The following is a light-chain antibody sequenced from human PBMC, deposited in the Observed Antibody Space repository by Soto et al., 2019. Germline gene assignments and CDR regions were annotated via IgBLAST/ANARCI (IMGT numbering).Light chain of an antibody. CDR3: QQYGGLPQT. CDR2: GAS. J-gene: IGKJ1*01. CDR1: QSVSKY. Sequence: EIVLTQSPGTLALSPGEGATLSCRASQSVSKYLAWYQQKPGQAPRLLIYGASSRATGIPDSFSGSGSGTDFTLTISRLEPEDFAVYYCQQYGGLPQTFGQGPKVDIK. V-gene: IGKV3-20*01.